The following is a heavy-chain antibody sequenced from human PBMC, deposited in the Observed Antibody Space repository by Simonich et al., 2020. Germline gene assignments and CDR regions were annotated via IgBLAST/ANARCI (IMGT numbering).Heavy chain of an antibody. V-gene: IGHV4-39*01. Sequence: QLQLQESGPGLVKPSETLSLTCTVSGGSISSSSYYWGWIRQPPGKGLEWIGSIYYSGCTYYNPSLKSRVTISVDTSKNQVALKLSSVTAADTAVYYCARHAGFAFDIWGQGTMVTVSS. CDR1: GGSISSSSYY. J-gene: IGHJ3*02. D-gene: IGHD6-13*01. CDR2: IYYSGCT. CDR3: ARHAGFAFDI.